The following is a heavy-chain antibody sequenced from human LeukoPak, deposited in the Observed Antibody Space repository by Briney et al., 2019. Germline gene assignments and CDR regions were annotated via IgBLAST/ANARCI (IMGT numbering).Heavy chain of an antibody. CDR2: IYYSGST. D-gene: IGHD1-26*01. V-gene: IGHV4-59*01. CDR1: GGSTSSYY. Sequence: SETPSLTCSVSGGSTSSYYWSWIRQPPGKGPEWIGYIYYSGSTNYNPSLKSRVTISVDTSKNQVSLKLSSVTAADTAVYYCARAVNSGSYTNFQHWGQGTLVTVSS. J-gene: IGHJ1*01. CDR3: ARAVNSGSYTNFQH.